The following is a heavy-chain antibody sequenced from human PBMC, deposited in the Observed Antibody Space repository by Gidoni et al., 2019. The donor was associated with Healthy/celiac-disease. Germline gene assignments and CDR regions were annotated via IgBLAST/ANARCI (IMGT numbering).Heavy chain of an antibody. CDR3: ARPMGYGDYRSFDY. V-gene: IGHV3-66*04. CDR1: GLPVSSNY. D-gene: IGHD4-17*01. J-gene: IGHJ4*02. Sequence: EVQLVESGGGLVQPGGSLRLSCAASGLPVSSNYMSWVRQAPGKGLEWVSVIYSGGSTYYADSVKGRFTISRDNSKNTLYLQMNSLRAEDTAVYYCARPMGYGDYRSFDYWGQGTLVTVSS. CDR2: IYSGGST.